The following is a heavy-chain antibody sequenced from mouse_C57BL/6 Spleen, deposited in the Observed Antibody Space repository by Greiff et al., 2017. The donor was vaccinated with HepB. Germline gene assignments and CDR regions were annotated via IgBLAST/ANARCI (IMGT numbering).Heavy chain of an antibody. J-gene: IGHJ4*01. CDR3: TRYYYDYYYAMDY. D-gene: IGHD2-4*01. V-gene: IGHV1-15*01. Sequence: VQGVESGAELVRPGASVTLSCKASGYTFTDYEMHWVKQTPVHGLEWIGAIDPETGGTAYNQKFKGKAILTADKSSSTAYMELRSLTSEDSAVYYCTRYYYDYYYAMDYWGQGTSVTVSS. CDR1: GYTFTDYE. CDR2: IDPETGGT.